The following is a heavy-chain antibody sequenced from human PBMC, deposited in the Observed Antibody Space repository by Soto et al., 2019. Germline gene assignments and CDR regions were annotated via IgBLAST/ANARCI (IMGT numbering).Heavy chain of an antibody. CDR1: GGTFSSYA. D-gene: IGHD3-9*01. CDR3: ARGVTDDILTGYYPHYYYYGMDV. J-gene: IGHJ6*02. V-gene: IGHV1-69*13. Sequence: SVKVSCKASGGTFSSYAISWVRQAPGQGLEWMGGIIPIFGTANYAQKFQGRVTITADESTSTAYMELSSLRSEDTAVYYCARGVTDDILTGYYPHYYYYGMDVWG. CDR2: IIPIFGTA.